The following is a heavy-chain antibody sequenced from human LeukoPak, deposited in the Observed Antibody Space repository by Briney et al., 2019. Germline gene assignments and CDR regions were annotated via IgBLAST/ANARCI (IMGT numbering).Heavy chain of an antibody. D-gene: IGHD3-10*01. CDR1: GFTVSRNY. V-gene: IGHV3-11*05. CDR2: ISSSSSYT. Sequence: GGSLRLSCAASGFTVSRNYMSWIRQAPGKGLEWVSYISSSSSYTNYADSVKGRFTISRDNAKNSLYLQMNSLRAEDTAVYYCARAPDYYGSGSYFDYWGQGTLVTVSS. J-gene: IGHJ4*02. CDR3: ARAPDYYGSGSYFDY.